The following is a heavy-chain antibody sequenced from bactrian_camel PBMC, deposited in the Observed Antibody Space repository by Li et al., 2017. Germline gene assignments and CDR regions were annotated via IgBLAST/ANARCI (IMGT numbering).Heavy chain of an antibody. CDR1: GFTFSDNW. V-gene: IGHV3S1*01. D-gene: IGHD3*01. Sequence: HVQLVESGGGLVQPGGSLTLSCAASGFTFSDNWMHWVRQGPGKGLEWVSTIYTADGRTKSADSVKGRFTMSRDNAKNMLYLQLNSLKSEDTAMYYCAATRACRSGNVTPVQALRWPFGYWGQGTQVTVS. CDR2: IYTADGRT. CDR3: AATRACRSGNVTPVQALRWPFGY. J-gene: IGHJ6*01.